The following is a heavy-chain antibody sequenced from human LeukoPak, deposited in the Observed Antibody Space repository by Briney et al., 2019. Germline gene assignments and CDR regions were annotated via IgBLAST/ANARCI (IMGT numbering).Heavy chain of an antibody. CDR1: GYTFTSYG. CDR3: ARELLEPRRVIRYYYYGMDV. J-gene: IGHJ6*02. D-gene: IGHD1-1*01. Sequence: GASVKVSCKASGYTFTSYGISWVRQAPGQGLEGMGWISAYNGNTNYAQKLQGRVTMTTDASTSTAYMELRSLRSDDTAVYYCARELLEPRRVIRYYYYGMDVWGQGTTVTVSS. CDR2: ISAYNGNT. V-gene: IGHV1-18*01.